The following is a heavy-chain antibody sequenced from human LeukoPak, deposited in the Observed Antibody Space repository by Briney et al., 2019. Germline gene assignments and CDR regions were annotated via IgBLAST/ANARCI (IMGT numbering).Heavy chain of an antibody. D-gene: IGHD6-6*01. V-gene: IGHV4-34*01. CDR1: GGSISGYY. J-gene: IGHJ6*03. Sequence: PSETLSLTCTVSGGSISGYYWSWIRQPPGKGLEWIGEINHSGSTNYNPSLKSRVTISVDTSKNQFSLKLSSVTAADTAVYYCARHGIAARPLYYYYYYMDVWGRGTTVTVSS. CDR2: INHSGST. CDR3: ARHGIAARPLYYYYYYMDV.